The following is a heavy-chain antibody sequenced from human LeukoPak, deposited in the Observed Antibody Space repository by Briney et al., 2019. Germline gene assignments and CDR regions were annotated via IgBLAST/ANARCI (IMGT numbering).Heavy chain of an antibody. J-gene: IGHJ4*02. CDR1: GYTFTDYY. D-gene: IGHD6-6*01. CDR2: INPNTGVT. Sequence: GASVKVSCKASGYTFTDYYMHWVRQAPGQGLEWMGWINPNTGVTNYAQNFQGRVTLTRDTSTSTLFMDLSRLISDDTAVYYCARAAQVTGRPNLGGHFDYWGQGTLVTVSS. V-gene: IGHV1-2*02. CDR3: ARAAQVTGRPNLGGHFDY.